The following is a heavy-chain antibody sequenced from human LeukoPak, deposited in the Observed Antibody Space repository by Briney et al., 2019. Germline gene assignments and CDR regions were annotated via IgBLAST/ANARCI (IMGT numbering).Heavy chain of an antibody. J-gene: IGHJ4*02. Sequence: SETLSLTCTVSGGSISGFYWSWIRQPPGKGLKWIGYISYSGSTNYNPSLQSRVTISVDTSKNQFSLKLSSVTAADTAVYYCARDSVAVAGSIDYWGQGTLVTVSS. D-gene: IGHD6-19*01. CDR1: GGSISGFY. V-gene: IGHV4-59*01. CDR2: ISYSGST. CDR3: ARDSVAVAGSIDY.